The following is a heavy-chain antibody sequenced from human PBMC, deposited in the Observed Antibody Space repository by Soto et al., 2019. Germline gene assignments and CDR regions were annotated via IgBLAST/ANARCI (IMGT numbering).Heavy chain of an antibody. CDR2: IIPIFGTA. D-gene: IGHD6-13*01. CDR1: GCTFSSYA. J-gene: IGHJ5*02. V-gene: IGHV1-69*13. Sequence: ASVKVSCKASGCTFSSYAISWVRQAPGQGLEWMGGIIPIFGTANYAQKFQGRVTITADESTSTAYMELSSLRSEDTAVYYCARDSSSPYSRKAINWFDPWVQGTLVTVSS. CDR3: ARDSSSPYSRKAINWFDP.